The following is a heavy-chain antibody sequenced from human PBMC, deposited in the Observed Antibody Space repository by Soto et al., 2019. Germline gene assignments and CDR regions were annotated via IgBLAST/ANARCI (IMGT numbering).Heavy chain of an antibody. V-gene: IGHV1-69*13. D-gene: IGHD3-9*01. CDR1: GGTFSSYA. J-gene: IGHJ4*02. CDR3: AREGGSQPYYDILTGQDGQAFDY. Sequence: SVKVSCKASGGTFSSYAISWVRQAPGQGLEWMGGIIPIFGTANYAQKFQGRVTITADEPTSTAYMELSSLRSEDTAVYYCAREGGSQPYYDILTGQDGQAFDYCGQGTLVTVSS. CDR2: IIPIFGTA.